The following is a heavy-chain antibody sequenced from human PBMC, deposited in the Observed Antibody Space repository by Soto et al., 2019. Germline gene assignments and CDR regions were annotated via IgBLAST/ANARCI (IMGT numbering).Heavy chain of an antibody. Sequence: GGSLRLSCEASGITFSTYWMSWVRQAPGKGLEWVATIKQDGSDKYHVDSVRGRFTISRDNAESSLYLEMSSLRAEDTAVYYCVRGCGSSNCPYYLDVWGKATTVTVSS. CDR3: VRGCGSSNCPYYLDV. D-gene: IGHD2-15*01. V-gene: IGHV3-7*01. J-gene: IGHJ6*03. CDR1: GITFSTYW. CDR2: IKQDGSDK.